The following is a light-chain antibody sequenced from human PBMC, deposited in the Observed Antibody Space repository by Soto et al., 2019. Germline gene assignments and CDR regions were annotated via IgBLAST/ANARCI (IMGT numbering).Light chain of an antibody. CDR1: SSNIGNNT. V-gene: IGLV1-44*01. J-gene: IGLJ1*01. CDR3: AAWDVSLNGYV. CDR2: SND. Sequence: QSVLTQPPSASGTPGQRVTISCSGSSSNIGNNTVNWYQQLPGTAPKLLIYSNDQRPSGVPDRFSGSKSGTSASLAISGLHSEDEADYYCAAWDVSLNGYVFGTGTKLTVL.